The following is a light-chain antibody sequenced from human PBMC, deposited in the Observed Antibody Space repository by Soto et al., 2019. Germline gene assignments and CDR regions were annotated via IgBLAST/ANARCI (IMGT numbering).Light chain of an antibody. CDR3: QAWDSSILYV. Sequence: SYELTQPPSVSVSPGQTASITCSGDKLGDKYACWYQQKPGQSPVLVIYQDSKRPSGIPERFSGSNSGNTATLTISGTQAMDEADYYCQAWDSSILYVFGTGTNLTVL. CDR1: KLGDKY. J-gene: IGLJ1*01. CDR2: QDS. V-gene: IGLV3-1*01.